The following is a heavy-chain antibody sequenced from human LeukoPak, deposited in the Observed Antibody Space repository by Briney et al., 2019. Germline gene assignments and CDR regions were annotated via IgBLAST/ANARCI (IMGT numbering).Heavy chain of an antibody. CDR2: ISGSGGST. CDR3: AKDTPYLPPNWFDY. Sequence: GGSLRLSCATSGFTFSRYAMSWVRQAPGKGLEWVSAISGSGGSTYYADSVKGRFTIPRDNSKNTLYLQMNSLRAEDTAVYYCAKDTPYLPPNWFDYWGQGTLVTVSS. CDR1: GFTFSRYA. J-gene: IGHJ4*02. D-gene: IGHD1-1*01. V-gene: IGHV3-23*01.